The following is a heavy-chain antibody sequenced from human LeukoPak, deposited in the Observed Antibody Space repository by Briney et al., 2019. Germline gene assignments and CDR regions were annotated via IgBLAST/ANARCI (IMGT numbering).Heavy chain of an antibody. D-gene: IGHD2-15*01. CDR2: IYYGGNT. Sequence: SETLSLTCTVSGGSISSRDYYWGWIRQPPGKGLEWIGSIYYGGNTYYNPSLKSRVTISVDTSMNHFSLKLSFVTTADTAVYYCARALGYCSGGSCARGYNWFDPRGQGTLVTVPS. CDR1: GGSISSRDYY. CDR3: ARALGYCSGGSCARGYNWFDP. J-gene: IGHJ5*02. V-gene: IGHV4-39*02.